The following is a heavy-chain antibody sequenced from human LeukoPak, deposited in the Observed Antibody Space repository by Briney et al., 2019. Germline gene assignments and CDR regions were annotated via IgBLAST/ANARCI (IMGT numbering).Heavy chain of an antibody. D-gene: IGHD3-22*01. CDR1: GGSISSYY. V-gene: IGHV4-59*12. CDR3: ARDGGGYYDSSGYQY. J-gene: IGHJ4*02. Sequence: SETLSLTCTVSGGSISSYYWSWIRQPPGKGLEWIGYIYYSGSTNYNPSLKSRVTISVDTSKNQFSLKLSSVTAADTAVYYCARDGGGYYDSSGYQYWGQGTLVTVSS. CDR2: IYYSGST.